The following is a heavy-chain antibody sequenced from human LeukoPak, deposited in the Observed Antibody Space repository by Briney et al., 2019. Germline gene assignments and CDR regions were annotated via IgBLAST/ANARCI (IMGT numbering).Heavy chain of an antibody. CDR2: IYISGST. Sequence: PSETLSLTCTVSGGSINNSYWSWIRQPAGKGLEWVGRIYISGSTDYNPSLKSRVTMSLDTSKNQFSLKLSSVTAADTAVYYCARAHTLSCRGGSCPYFLDYWGQGTLVTVSS. V-gene: IGHV4-4*07. CDR3: ARAHTLSCRGGSCPYFLDY. CDR1: GGSINNSY. D-gene: IGHD2-15*01. J-gene: IGHJ4*02.